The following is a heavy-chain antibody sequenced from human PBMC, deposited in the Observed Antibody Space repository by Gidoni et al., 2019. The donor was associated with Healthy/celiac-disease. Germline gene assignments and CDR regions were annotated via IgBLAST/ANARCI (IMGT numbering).Heavy chain of an antibody. CDR3: ATEVDGVYYDSSGYPFDY. J-gene: IGHJ4*02. D-gene: IGHD3-22*01. CDR2: FIPILGIA. Sequence: QVQLVQSGAAVKKPGSSVKVSCKASGGTFRSYAISWVRQAPGQGLEWMGRFIPILGIANYAQKFQGRVTITADKSTSTAYMELSSLRSEDTAVYYCATEVDGVYYDSSGYPFDYWGQGTLVTVSS. CDR1: GGTFRSYA. V-gene: IGHV1-69*04.